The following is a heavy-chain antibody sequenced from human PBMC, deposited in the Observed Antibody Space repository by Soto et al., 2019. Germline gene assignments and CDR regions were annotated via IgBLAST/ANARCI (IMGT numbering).Heavy chain of an antibody. CDR1: NFSISSGYY. J-gene: IGHJ4*02. CDR2: IYRSGTT. D-gene: IGHD1-26*01. CDR3: ARTHSGSYYSVFNY. Sequence: PSETLSLTCVVSNFSISSGYYWGWIRQSPGKGLEWIASIYRSGTTSYNPSLKSRVTISVVPSKNQFSLMLTAVTAADTAVYYCARTHSGSYYSVFNYWGRGSLVTVSS. V-gene: IGHV4-38-2*01.